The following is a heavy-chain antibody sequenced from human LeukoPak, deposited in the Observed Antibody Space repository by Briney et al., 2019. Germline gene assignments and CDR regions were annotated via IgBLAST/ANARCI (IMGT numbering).Heavy chain of an antibody. Sequence: GASVKVSCKASGYTFTDHYMQWLRQAPGQGLQWMGWINTRSGATAYAQKFQGRVTMTRGTYMSTAYMELTNLRSDDTAIYYCAFWRGNVASWSGPYDHWGQGTLVTVSS. CDR3: AFWRGNVASWSGPYDH. V-gene: IGHV1-2*02. J-gene: IGHJ4*02. D-gene: IGHD3-3*01. CDR2: INTRSGAT. CDR1: GYTFTDHY.